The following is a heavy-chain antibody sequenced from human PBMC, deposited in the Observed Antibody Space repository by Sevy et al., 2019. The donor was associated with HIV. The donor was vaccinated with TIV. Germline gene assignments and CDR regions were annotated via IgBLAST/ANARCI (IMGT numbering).Heavy chain of an antibody. CDR2: ISGSASTTYYVGAA. Sequence: GGSLRLSCTASGFTFSTYAMSWVRQAPGKGLEWVSGISGSASTTYYVGAAYYADSVKGRFSITRDNAKNTLYLEMNSLRDEVSGVFHCARGLLAPPRGDYWYFDLWGRGTLVTVCS. CDR1: GFTFSTYA. V-gene: IGHV3-23*01. D-gene: IGHD3-10*01. J-gene: IGHJ2*01. CDR3: ARGLLAPPRGDYWYFDL.